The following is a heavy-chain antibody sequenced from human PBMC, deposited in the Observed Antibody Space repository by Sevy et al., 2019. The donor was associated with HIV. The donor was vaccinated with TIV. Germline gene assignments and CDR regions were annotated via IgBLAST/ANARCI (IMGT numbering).Heavy chain of an antibody. CDR3: ARVTFLYYFDY. CDR1: GYPFTNYG. V-gene: IGHV1-18*01. Sequence: ASVKVSCKTSGYPFTNYGVTWVRQAPGQGLEWMGWMSTYNGNTNYAQKYQGRVTMTTDKSTNTVYMDLRGLRSDDTAIYYCARVTFLYYFDYWGQGTLVTVSS. J-gene: IGHJ4*02. CDR2: MSTYNGNT.